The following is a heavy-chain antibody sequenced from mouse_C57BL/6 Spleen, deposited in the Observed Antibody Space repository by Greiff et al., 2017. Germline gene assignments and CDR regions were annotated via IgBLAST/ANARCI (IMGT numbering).Heavy chain of an antibody. CDR3: ASETVVAKGGNFDV. V-gene: IGHV1-82*01. Sequence: QVQLQQSGPELVKPGASVKISCKASGYAFSSSWMNWVKQMPGKGLEWIGRIYPGDGDTNYNGKFKGKATLTADKSSSTAYMQLSSLTSEDSAVYFCASETVVAKGGNFDVWGTGTTVTVSS. CDR2: IYPGDGDT. J-gene: IGHJ1*03. D-gene: IGHD1-1*01. CDR1: GYAFSSSW.